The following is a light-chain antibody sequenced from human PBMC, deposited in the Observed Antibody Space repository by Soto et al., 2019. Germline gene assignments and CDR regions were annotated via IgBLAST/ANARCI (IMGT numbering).Light chain of an antibody. CDR2: EVS. CDR1: SSDVGSYNR. V-gene: IGLV2-18*02. CDR3: SSFTSSSTYV. Sequence: QSVLTQPPSVSGSPGQSVAISCTGTSSDVGSYNRVAWYQQPPGTAPKLVIYEVSNRPSGVPDRFSGSKSGNTASLTISGLQAEDEADYYCSSFTSSSTYVFGTGTKVXVL. J-gene: IGLJ1*01.